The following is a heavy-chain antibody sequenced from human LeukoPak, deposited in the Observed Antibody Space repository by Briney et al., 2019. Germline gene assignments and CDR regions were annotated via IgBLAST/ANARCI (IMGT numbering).Heavy chain of an antibody. J-gene: IGHJ5*02. V-gene: IGHV4-59*01. CDR3: ARGHHDSSGYYNWFDP. D-gene: IGHD3-22*01. CDR2: IYYSGST. Sequence: PSETLSLTCTVSGGSISSYYWSWIRHPPGKGLEWIGYIYYSGSTNYHPSLKSRVTISVDTSKNQFSLKLSSVTAADTAVYYCARGHHDSSGYYNWFDPWGQGTLVTVSS. CDR1: GGSISSYY.